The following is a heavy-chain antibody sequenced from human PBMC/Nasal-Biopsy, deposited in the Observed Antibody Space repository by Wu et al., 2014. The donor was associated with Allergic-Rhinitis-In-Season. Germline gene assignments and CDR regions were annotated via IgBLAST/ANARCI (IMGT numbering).Heavy chain of an antibody. V-gene: IGHV3-30*19. J-gene: IGHJ4*02. Sequence: RLSCAASGFTFSSYGMHWVRQAPGKGLEWVAVISNDGSDHADSVEGRFTISRDNSKNTLYLQMHSLSAEDTAIYYCARQTMVQGTGSSNWGFDYWGLGTLVTVSS. D-gene: IGHD3-10*01. CDR3: ARQTMVQGTGSSNWGFDY. CDR2: ISNDGS. CDR1: GFTFSSYG.